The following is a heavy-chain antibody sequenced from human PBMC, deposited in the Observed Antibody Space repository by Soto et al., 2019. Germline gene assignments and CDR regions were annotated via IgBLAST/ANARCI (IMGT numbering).Heavy chain of an antibody. D-gene: IGHD3-10*01. CDR3: ARVPRGVYYGMDV. V-gene: IGHV1-2*04. Sequence: QVQLVQSGAEVKKPGASVKVSCKASGYTFTDYYMHWVRQAPGQRLEWMGWINPNSGTTNYAQKFQGWVTMTRDTSITTVYMEVSRLSSDDTAVYYCARVPRGVYYGMDVWGQGTTVTVSS. CDR1: GYTFTDYY. CDR2: INPNSGTT. J-gene: IGHJ6*02.